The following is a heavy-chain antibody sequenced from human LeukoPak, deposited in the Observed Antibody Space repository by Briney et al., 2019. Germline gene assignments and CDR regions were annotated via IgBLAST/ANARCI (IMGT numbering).Heavy chain of an antibody. CDR2: IGSSGSYI. Sequence: PGGSLRLSCEVSGFTFSSYHMNWVRQAPGKGLEWVSSIGSSGSYILYADSLTGRFTISRDNAKNSLYLQMNSLRAEDTAMYYCARRATTERGHSYGLDFWGQGTLVTVSS. D-gene: IGHD5-18*01. CDR1: GFTFSSYH. J-gene: IGHJ4*02. CDR3: ARRATTERGHSYGLDF. V-gene: IGHV3-21*01.